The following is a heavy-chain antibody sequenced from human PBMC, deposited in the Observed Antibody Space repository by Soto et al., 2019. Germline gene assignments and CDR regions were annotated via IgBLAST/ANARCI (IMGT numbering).Heavy chain of an antibody. V-gene: IGHV1-69*01. CDR1: GGTFSSYA. Sequence: QVQLVQSGAEVKKPGSSVKVSCKASGGTFSSYAISWVRQAPGQGLEWMGGIIPIFGTANYAQKFQGRVTITADESTSTAYMELSSLRSEDTAVYYCARSCYDILTGSPSYYFDYWRQGALVTVSS. J-gene: IGHJ4*02. CDR2: IIPIFGTA. CDR3: ARSCYDILTGSPSYYFDY. D-gene: IGHD3-9*01.